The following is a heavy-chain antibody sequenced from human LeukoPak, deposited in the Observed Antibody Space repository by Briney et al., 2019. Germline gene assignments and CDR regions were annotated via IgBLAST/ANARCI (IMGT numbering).Heavy chain of an antibody. CDR3: ATLMRGPTGYSGYGGEDY. D-gene: IGHD5-12*01. J-gene: IGHJ4*02. Sequence: ASVKVSCKASGYTFTSYDINWVRQATGQGLEWMGWMNPNSGNTGYAQKFQGRVTMTRNTSISTAYMELSSLRSEDTAVYYCATLMRGPTGYSGYGGEDYWGQGTLVTVSS. CDR1: GYTFTSYD. V-gene: IGHV1-8*01. CDR2: MNPNSGNT.